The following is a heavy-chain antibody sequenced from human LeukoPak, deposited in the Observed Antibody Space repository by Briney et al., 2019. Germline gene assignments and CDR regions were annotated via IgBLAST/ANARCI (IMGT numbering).Heavy chain of an antibody. J-gene: IGHJ4*02. D-gene: IGHD5-18*01. CDR2: ISAHTGKT. V-gene: IGHV1-18*01. CDR1: GYTFSNYG. CDR3: AREKYTYGRAFYFEY. Sequence: GASVKVSCKASGYTFSNYGISWVRQAPGQGLEWVGWISAHTGKTNYAQKVQGRVTMTTDTSTSTAYMDLRSLRPDDTAVYYCAREKYTYGRAFYFEYWGQGTLVIVSS.